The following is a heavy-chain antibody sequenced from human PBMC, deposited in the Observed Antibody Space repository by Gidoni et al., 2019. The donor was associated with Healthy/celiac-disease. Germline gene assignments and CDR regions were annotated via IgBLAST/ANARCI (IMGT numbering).Heavy chain of an antibody. D-gene: IGHD6-19*01. CDR2: ISWNSCSI. CDR1: GFTFDDYA. V-gene: IGHV3-9*01. Sequence: EVQLVESGGGLVQPGRSLRLSCAASGFTFDDYAMHWVRQAPGKGLEWVSGISWNSCSIGYSDSVKGLFTISRDNAKNSLYLQMNSLRAEDTALYYCESSSGRGYYYYDGMDVWGQGTTVTAS. CDR3: ESSSGRGYYYYDGMDV. J-gene: IGHJ6*02.